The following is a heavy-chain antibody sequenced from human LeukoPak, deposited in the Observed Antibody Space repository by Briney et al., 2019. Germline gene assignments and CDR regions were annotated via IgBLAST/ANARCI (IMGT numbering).Heavy chain of an antibody. V-gene: IGHV3-30-3*01. CDR2: ISYDGSNK. D-gene: IGHD6-6*01. CDR1: GFTFSSYA. Sequence: GGSLRLSCAASGFTFSSYAMLWVRQAPGKGLEWVAVISYDGSNKYYADSVKGRFTISRDNSKNTLYLQMNSLRAEDTAVYYCASLLQIAAEGYWGQGTLVTVSS. J-gene: IGHJ4*02. CDR3: ASLLQIAAEGY.